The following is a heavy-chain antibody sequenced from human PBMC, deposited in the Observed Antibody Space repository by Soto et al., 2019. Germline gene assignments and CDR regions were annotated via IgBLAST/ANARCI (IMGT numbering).Heavy chain of an antibody. CDR1: GFTFISYA. CDR3: AKDAWSGSYG. D-gene: IGHD1-26*01. J-gene: IGHJ4*02. V-gene: IGHV3-23*01. Sequence: GGSLRLSCAASGFTFISYAMSWVLQAPGKGLEWVSAISGSGGRTYYADSVKGRFTISRDNSKNTLYLQMNSLRAEDTAVYYCAKDAWSGSYGWGQGTLVTVSS. CDR2: ISGSGGRT.